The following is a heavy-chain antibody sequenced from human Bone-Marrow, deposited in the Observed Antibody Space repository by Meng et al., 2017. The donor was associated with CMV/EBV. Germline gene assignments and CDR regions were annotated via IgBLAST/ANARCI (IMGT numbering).Heavy chain of an antibody. CDR3: ARHRLGMSDILN. V-gene: IGHV4-38-2*01. Sequence: SETLSLTCAVYGGSFSGYYWGWIRQPPGKGLEWIGSIYHSGSTYYNPSLKSRVTISVDTSKNQFSLKLSSVTAADTAVYYCARHRLGMSDILNWGQGTLVTVSS. CDR1: GGSFSGYY. CDR2: IYHSGST. D-gene: IGHD3-9*01. J-gene: IGHJ4*02.